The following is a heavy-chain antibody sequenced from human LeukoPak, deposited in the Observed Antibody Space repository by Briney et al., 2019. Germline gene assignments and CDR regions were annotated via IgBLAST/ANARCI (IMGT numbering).Heavy chain of an antibody. Sequence: PGRSLRLSCVASGFTFDNYAMHWVRQAPGKGLEWVSGISWNSGSIGYADSVKGRFTGSRDNAKNSLYLQMNSLRAEDTALYYCAKGGNDGAFDIWGQGTMVTVSS. D-gene: IGHD5-12*01. CDR3: AKGGNDGAFDI. V-gene: IGHV3-9*01. CDR2: ISWNSGSI. J-gene: IGHJ3*02. CDR1: GFTFDNYA.